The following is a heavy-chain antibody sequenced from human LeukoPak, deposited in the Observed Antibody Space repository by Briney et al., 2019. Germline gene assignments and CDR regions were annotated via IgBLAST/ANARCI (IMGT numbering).Heavy chain of an antibody. CDR3: AKSPYYYDSSGYYGY. V-gene: IGHV3-23*01. Sequence: GGSLRLSCAASAFTFSTYAMAWVRQAPGKGLEWVSSISSTGDITYFADSVQGRFTISRDNSKNTLYLHMNSLRAEDTAVYYCAKSPYYYDSSGYYGYWGQGTLVTVSS. J-gene: IGHJ4*02. D-gene: IGHD3-22*01. CDR1: AFTFSTYA. CDR2: ISSTGDIT.